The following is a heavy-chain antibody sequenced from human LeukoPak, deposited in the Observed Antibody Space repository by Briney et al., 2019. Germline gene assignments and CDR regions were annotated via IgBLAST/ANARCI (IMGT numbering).Heavy chain of an antibody. CDR2: ISSNGGST. CDR1: GFTFSSYA. J-gene: IGHJ4*02. V-gene: IGHV3-64D*06. D-gene: IGHD4-17*01. Sequence: GGSLRLSCSASGFTFSSYAMHWVRQAPGKGLEYVSAISSNGGSTYYADSVKGRFTISRDNSKNTLYLQMSSLRAEDTAVYHCVSLMTTVTSDYWGQGTLVAVSS. CDR3: VSLMTTVTSDY.